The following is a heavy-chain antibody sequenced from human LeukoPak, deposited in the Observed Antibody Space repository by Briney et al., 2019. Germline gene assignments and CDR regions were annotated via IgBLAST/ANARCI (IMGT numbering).Heavy chain of an antibody. CDR1: GFTFSDYY. Sequence: PGGSLRLSCAASGFTFSDYYMSWFHQAPGKGLEWVSYISSSSSHTNHADSVKGRFTISRDNSKNTLYLQMNSLRAEDTAVYYCATTRRITMIVVVITPFDYWGQGTLVTVSS. CDR2: ISSSSSHT. CDR3: ATTRRITMIVVVITPFDY. V-gene: IGHV3-11*03. J-gene: IGHJ4*02. D-gene: IGHD3-22*01.